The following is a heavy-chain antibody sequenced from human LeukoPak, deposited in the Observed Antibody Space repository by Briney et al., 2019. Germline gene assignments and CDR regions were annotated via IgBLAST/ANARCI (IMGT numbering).Heavy chain of an antibody. J-gene: IGHJ5*01. CDR3: ARNLDS. Sequence: PGGSLRLSCVASGFSFSDYYMSWIRQAPGKGLEWVSFIGTSSGAIYYADSVKGRFTISRDNARKSLYPQMNSLRDEDTAVYYCARNLDSWGQGALVTVSS. CDR2: IGTSSGAI. CDR1: GFSFSDYY. V-gene: IGHV3-11*04.